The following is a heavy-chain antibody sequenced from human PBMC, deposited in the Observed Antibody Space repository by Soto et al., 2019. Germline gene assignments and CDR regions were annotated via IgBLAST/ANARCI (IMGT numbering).Heavy chain of an antibody. D-gene: IGHD2-21*02. CDR3: ARDLRGGDSY. J-gene: IGHJ4*02. V-gene: IGHV3-33*01. CDR2: IWYDGSNK. Sequence: QVQLVESGGGVVQPGRSLRLSCAASGFTFSSYGMHWVRQAPGKGLEWVAVIWYDGSNKYYADSVKGRFTISRDNSKNTLYLQMNSLRAEDTAVYYCARDLRGGDSYWGQGTLVTVSS. CDR1: GFTFSSYG.